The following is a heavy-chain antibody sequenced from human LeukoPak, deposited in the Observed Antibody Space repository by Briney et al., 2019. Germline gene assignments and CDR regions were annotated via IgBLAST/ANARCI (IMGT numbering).Heavy chain of an antibody. Sequence: GASVKVSCKASGYTFTGYCMHWVRQPPGQGLEGMGWINPNSGGTNYAQKFQGRVTMTRDTSISTAYMELSSLRSEDTAVYYCARSIIAAAGTGYFDYWGQGTLVTVSS. CDR1: GYTFTGYC. V-gene: IGHV1-2*02. CDR2: INPNSGGT. D-gene: IGHD6-13*01. CDR3: ARSIIAAAGTGYFDY. J-gene: IGHJ4*02.